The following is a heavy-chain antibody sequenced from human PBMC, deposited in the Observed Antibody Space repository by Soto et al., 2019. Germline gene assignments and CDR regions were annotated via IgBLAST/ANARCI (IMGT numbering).Heavy chain of an antibody. CDR2: ISGSGATT. J-gene: IGHJ4*02. V-gene: IGHV3-23*01. Sequence: EVQLLQSGGDLVQPGGSLRLSCAASGFTFSSYAMSWVRQAPGKRLEWVSGISGSGATTFYADSVKGRFTISRDSSKNTLYLQMNCLRAEDTAVYYCAKAKVYTWNPGSFDYCGQGTLVTVSS. CDR1: GFTFSSYA. D-gene: IGHD1-20*01. CDR3: AKAKVYTWNPGSFDY.